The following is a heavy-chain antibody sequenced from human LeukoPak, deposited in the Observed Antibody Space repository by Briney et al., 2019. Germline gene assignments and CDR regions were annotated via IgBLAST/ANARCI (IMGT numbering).Heavy chain of an antibody. D-gene: IGHD3-10*01. CDR1: GYTLTELS. Sequence: GASVKVSCKVSGYTLTELSMHWVRQAPGKGLEWMGGFDPEDGETIYARKFQGRVTMTEDTSTDTAYMELSSLRSEDTAVYYCATPLPRYGSGSYSIDYWGQGTLVTVSS. V-gene: IGHV1-24*01. J-gene: IGHJ4*02. CDR2: FDPEDGET. CDR3: ATPLPRYGSGSYSIDY.